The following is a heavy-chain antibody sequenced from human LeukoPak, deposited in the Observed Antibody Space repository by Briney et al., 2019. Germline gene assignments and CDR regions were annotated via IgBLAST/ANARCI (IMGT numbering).Heavy chain of an antibody. Sequence: GGSLRLSCAASGFTFSSYAMSWVRQAPGKGLEWVSGISGSGGSTYYADSVKGRFTISRDNSKNTLYLQMNSLRAEDTAAYYCAKAAGGYCSGGSCYYFHYWGQGTLVTVSS. CDR1: GFTFSSYA. CDR2: ISGSGGST. CDR3: AKAAGGYCSGGSCYYFHY. V-gene: IGHV3-23*01. J-gene: IGHJ4*02. D-gene: IGHD2-15*01.